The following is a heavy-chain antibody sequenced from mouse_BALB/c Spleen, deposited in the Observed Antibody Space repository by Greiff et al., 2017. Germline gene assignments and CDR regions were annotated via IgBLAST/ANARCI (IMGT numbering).Heavy chain of an antibody. J-gene: IGHJ2*01. CDR2: IYPSDSYT. V-gene: IGHV1-69*02. CDR3: TRGGSSRYYFDY. CDR1: GYTFTSYW. Sequence: QVQLQQPGAELVRPGASVKLSCKASGYTFTSYWINWVKQRPGQGLEWIGNIYPSDSYTNYNQKFKDKATLTVDKSSSTAYMQLSSPTSEDSAVYYCTRGGSSRYYFDYWGQGTTLTVSS. D-gene: IGHD1-1*01.